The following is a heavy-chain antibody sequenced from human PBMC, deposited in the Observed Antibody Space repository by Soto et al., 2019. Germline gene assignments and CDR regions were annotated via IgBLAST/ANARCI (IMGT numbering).Heavy chain of an antibody. CDR3: ATRLITIFGVVMIYPDY. CDR1: GGTFSSYA. CDR2: IIPIFGTA. D-gene: IGHD3-3*01. J-gene: IGHJ4*02. V-gene: IGHV1-69*13. Sequence: GASVKVSCKASGGTFSSYAISWVRQAPGQGLEWMGGIIPIFGTANYAQKFQGRVTITADESTSTAYMELSSLRSEDTAVYYCATRLITIFGVVMIYPDYWGQGTLVTVSS.